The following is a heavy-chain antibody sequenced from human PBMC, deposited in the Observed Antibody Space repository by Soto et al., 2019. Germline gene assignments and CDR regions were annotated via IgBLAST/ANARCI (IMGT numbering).Heavy chain of an antibody. J-gene: IGHJ3*02. CDR3: ARDTSRPHDYNSNEYDDAFHI. D-gene: IGHD1-20*01. Sequence: EVQLVESGGGLVQPGGSLRLSCAAPGFNFKSYAKNWVRQAPGKGLEWVSFVSGGSSTIYYADSVKGRFTSSRDNAKRSLHLQMNSLGAEDTAVYYCARDTSRPHDYNSNEYDDAFHIWGQGTMVAVSS. CDR2: VSGGSSTI. V-gene: IGHV3-48*01. CDR1: GFNFKSYA.